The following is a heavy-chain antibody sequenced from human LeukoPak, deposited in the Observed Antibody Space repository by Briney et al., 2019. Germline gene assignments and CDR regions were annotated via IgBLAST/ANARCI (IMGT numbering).Heavy chain of an antibody. CDR1: GFTFTTYS. J-gene: IGHJ6*02. CDR3: ARVAFGLYVMDV. D-gene: IGHD3/OR15-3a*01. CDR2: ISSDSNYI. Sequence: GGSLRLSCAASGFTFTTYSMNWVRQAPGKGLEWVSSISSDSNYIYYADSLKGRSTISRDNARNSLYLQMISLRVEDTAVYYCARVAFGLYVMDVWGQGTAVTVSS. V-gene: IGHV3-21*01.